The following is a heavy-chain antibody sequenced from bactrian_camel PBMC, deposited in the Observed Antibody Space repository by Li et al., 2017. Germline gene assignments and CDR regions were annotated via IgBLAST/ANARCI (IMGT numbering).Heavy chain of an antibody. D-gene: IGHD6*01. J-gene: IGHJ4*01. CDR1: GFTFGDYA. CDR2: IDSGAETP. Sequence: DVQLVESGGGLVQPGRGLRLSCAASGFTFGDYAVTWIRQAPGKGFEWVSAIDSGAETPYYADSVKGRFTISRDNAKNTLYLQLNNLKPEDTAVYYCATGRQGSSWSSGDFSNWGRGPRSPSP. V-gene: IGHV3S40*01.